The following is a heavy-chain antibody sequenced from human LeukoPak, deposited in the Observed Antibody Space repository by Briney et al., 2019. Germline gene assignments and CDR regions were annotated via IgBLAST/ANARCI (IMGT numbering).Heavy chain of an antibody. CDR3: AREGGLYSSSSSWGLFDY. D-gene: IGHD6-6*01. Sequence: ASVKVSCKASGYTFTSYAMNWVGQAPGQGLEWMGWINTNTGNPTYAQGFTGRFVFSLDTSVSTAYLQISSLKAEDTAVYYCAREGGLYSSSSSWGLFDYWGQGTLVTVSS. CDR1: GYTFTSYA. CDR2: INTNTGNP. J-gene: IGHJ4*02. V-gene: IGHV7-4-1*02.